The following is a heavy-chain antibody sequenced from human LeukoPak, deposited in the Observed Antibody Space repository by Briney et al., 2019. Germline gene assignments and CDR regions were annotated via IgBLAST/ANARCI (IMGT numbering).Heavy chain of an antibody. V-gene: IGHV1-2*02. Sequence: ASVKVSCKASGYTFTAFYIHWVRQAPGQGLEWMGWINPNSGGTNYAQKFQGRVTMTRDTSISTAYMELSRLRSDDTAVYYCARTYCSSTSCYLFFDYWGQGTLVTVSS. CDR3: ARTYCSSTSCYLFFDY. CDR2: INPNSGGT. J-gene: IGHJ4*02. D-gene: IGHD2-2*01. CDR1: GYTFTAFY.